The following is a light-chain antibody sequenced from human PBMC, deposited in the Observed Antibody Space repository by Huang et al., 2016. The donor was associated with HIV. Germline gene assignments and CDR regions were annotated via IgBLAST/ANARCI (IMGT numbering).Light chain of an antibody. CDR2: AAD. J-gene: IGKJ1*01. Sequence: AIHLTQSPSSVYASTGESVNITCRASQHINNYLAWYRQIPGGSPELLIYAADSLKTGVPSRFSGGGSGTEFTLTINCLQSEDFVTYYCQQYFSYPQTFGQGTKVEVK. V-gene: IGKV1-8*01. CDR1: QHINNY. CDR3: QQYFSYPQT.